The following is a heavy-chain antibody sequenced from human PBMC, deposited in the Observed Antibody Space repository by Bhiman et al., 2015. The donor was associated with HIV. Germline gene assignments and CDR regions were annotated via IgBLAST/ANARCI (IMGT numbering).Heavy chain of an antibody. CDR1: GFTFSSYA. D-gene: IGHD4-17*01. J-gene: IGHJ4*02. Sequence: QVQLVESGGGVVQPGRSLRLSCAASGFTFSSYAMHWVRQAPGKGLEWVAVISYDGSNKYYADSVKGRFTISRDNSKNTLYLQMNSLRAEDTAVYYCASPRQADYGDYGVDYWGQGTLVTVSS. CDR2: ISYDGSNK. V-gene: IGHV3-30-3*01. CDR3: ASPRQADYGDYGVDY.